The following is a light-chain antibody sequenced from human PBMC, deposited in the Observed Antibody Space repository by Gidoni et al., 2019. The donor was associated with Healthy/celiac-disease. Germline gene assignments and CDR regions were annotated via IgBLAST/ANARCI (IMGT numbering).Light chain of an antibody. V-gene: IGLV3-21*04. Sequence: SYVLTQPPSVSVAPGKPARITCGGNNIGSKSVHWYQQKPGQAPVLVIYYDSDRPSGIPERFSGSNSGNTATLTISRVEAGDEADYYCQVWDSSGDHPWVFGGGTKLTVL. J-gene: IGLJ3*02. CDR1: NIGSKS. CDR3: QVWDSSGDHPWV. CDR2: YDS.